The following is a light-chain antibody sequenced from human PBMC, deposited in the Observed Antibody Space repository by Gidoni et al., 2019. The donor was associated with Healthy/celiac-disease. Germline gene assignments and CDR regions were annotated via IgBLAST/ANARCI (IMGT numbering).Light chain of an antibody. Sequence: SSELTQDPAVSVSLGQTVRITCQGDSLRSYYASWYQQKPGQAPVLVIYGKNNRPSGIPDRFSGSSSGNTASLTITGAQAEVEADYYCNSRDSSCNHKWVFGGGTKLTVL. CDR1: SLRSYY. V-gene: IGLV3-19*01. J-gene: IGLJ3*02. CDR2: GKN. CDR3: NSRDSSCNHKWV.